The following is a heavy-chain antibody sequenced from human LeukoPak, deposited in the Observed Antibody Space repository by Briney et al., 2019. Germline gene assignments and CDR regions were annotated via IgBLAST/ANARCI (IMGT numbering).Heavy chain of an antibody. Sequence: SVKVSCKASGGTFSSYAISWVRQAPGQGLEWMGGIIPIFGTANYAQKFQGRVTITADESTSTAYMELSSLRSEDTAVYYCARAIRFLEWLLGDNWFDPWGQGTLVTVSS. CDR3: ARAIRFLEWLLGDNWFDP. D-gene: IGHD3-3*01. V-gene: IGHV1-69*13. CDR1: GGTFSSYA. CDR2: IIPIFGTA. J-gene: IGHJ5*02.